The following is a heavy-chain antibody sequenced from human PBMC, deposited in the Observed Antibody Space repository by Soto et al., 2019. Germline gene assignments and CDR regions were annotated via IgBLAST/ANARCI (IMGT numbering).Heavy chain of an antibody. V-gene: IGHV3-21*01. D-gene: IGHD3-16*02. J-gene: IGHJ4*02. CDR1: GFTFSSYS. CDR2: ISSSSSYI. Sequence: EVQLVESGGGLVQPGGSLRLSCAASGFTFSSYSMNWVRQAPGKGLEWVSSISSSSSYIYYADSVKGRFTISRDNAKNSLYLQMNSLRAEDTALYYCARDTITFGGVIVIPPDYWGQGTLVTVSS. CDR3: ARDTITFGGVIVIPPDY.